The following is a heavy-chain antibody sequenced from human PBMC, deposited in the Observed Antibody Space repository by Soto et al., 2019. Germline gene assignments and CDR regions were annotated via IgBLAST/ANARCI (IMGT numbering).Heavy chain of an antibody. CDR3: ARENRMATTGFFDY. Sequence: QVQLVESGGGVVQPGRSLRLSCAASGFTFSSYGMHWVRQAPGKGLELVAVIWYDGSNKYYADSLKGRFTISRDNSKNTLYLQMSSLRAEDRAVYYGARENRMATTGFFDYWGQGTLVTVSS. CDR1: GFTFSSYG. V-gene: IGHV3-33*01. D-gene: IGHD1-1*01. J-gene: IGHJ4*02. CDR2: IWYDGSNK.